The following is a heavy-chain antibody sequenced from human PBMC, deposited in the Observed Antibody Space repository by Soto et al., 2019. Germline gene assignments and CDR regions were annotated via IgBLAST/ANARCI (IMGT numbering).Heavy chain of an antibody. Sequence: ASVKVSCKASGYTFTSYGISWVRQAPGQGLEWMGWISAYNGNTNYAQKIQGRVTMTTDTSTSTAYMELRSLRSDDTAVYYCARPTGYCSSTSCYEAYYYYMDVWGKGTTVTVSS. J-gene: IGHJ6*03. V-gene: IGHV1-18*01. CDR3: ARPTGYCSSTSCYEAYYYYMDV. CDR2: ISAYNGNT. D-gene: IGHD2-2*01. CDR1: GYTFTSYG.